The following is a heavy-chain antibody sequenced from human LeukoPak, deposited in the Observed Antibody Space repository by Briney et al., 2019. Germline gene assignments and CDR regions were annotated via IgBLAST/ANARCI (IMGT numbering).Heavy chain of an antibody. CDR3: ARARGAYDYVWGSYRFLAFDI. D-gene: IGHD3-16*02. CDR1: GYTFTSYG. V-gene: IGHV1-18*04. Sequence: ASVKVSCKASGYTFTSYGISWVRQAPGQGLGWMGWISAYNGNTNYAQKLQGRVTMTTETSTSTAYMELRSLRSDDAAVYYCARARGAYDYVWGSYRFLAFDIWGQGTMVTVSS. J-gene: IGHJ3*02. CDR2: ISAYNGNT.